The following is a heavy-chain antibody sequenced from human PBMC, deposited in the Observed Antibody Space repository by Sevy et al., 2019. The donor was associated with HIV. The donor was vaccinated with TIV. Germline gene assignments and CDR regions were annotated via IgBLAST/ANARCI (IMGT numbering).Heavy chain of an antibody. Sequence: GGSLRLSCAASGFTFSSYGMHWVRQAPGKGLEWVAVIWYDGSNKYYADSVNGRFTISRDNSKNTLYLQLNSLRAEDTAVYYCAREAHYGSGSYYYYYYGMDVWAQGTTVTVSS. CDR3: AREAHYGSGSYYYYYYGMDV. CDR1: GFTFSSYG. V-gene: IGHV3-33*01. J-gene: IGHJ6*02. D-gene: IGHD3-10*01. CDR2: IWYDGSNK.